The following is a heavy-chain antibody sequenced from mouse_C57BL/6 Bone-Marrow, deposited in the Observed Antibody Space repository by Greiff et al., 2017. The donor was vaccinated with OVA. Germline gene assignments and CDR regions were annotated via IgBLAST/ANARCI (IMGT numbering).Heavy chain of an antibody. J-gene: IGHJ2*01. CDR1: GYTFTDYE. CDR3: TRRRDGYYVLFDY. Sequence: VKVVESGAELVRPGASVTLSCKASGYTFTDYEMHWVKQTPVHGLEWIGAIDPETGGTAYNQKFKGKAILTADKSSSTAYMELRSLTSEDSAVYYCTRRRDGYYVLFDYWGQGTTLTVSS. V-gene: IGHV1-15*01. CDR2: IDPETGGT. D-gene: IGHD2-3*01.